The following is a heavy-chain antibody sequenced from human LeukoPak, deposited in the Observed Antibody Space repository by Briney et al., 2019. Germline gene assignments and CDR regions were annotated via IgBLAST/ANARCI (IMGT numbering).Heavy chain of an antibody. CDR1: GGSISSSSYY. CDR3: ARRPLTTVTPYPGFFDY. Sequence: PSETLSLTCTVSGGSISSSSYYWGWIRQPPGKGLEWIGSIYYSGSTYYNPSLKSRVTISVDTSKNQFSLKLSSVTAADTAVYYCARRPLTTVTPYPGFFDYWGQGTLVTVSS. D-gene: IGHD4-17*01. J-gene: IGHJ4*02. CDR2: IYYSGST. V-gene: IGHV4-39*01.